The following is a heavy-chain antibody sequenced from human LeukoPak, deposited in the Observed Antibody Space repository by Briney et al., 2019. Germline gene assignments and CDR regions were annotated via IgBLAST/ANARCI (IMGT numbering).Heavy chain of an antibody. CDR2: ISWDGGST. J-gene: IGHJ5*02. CDR3: AKDGSSSSGRWAINWFDP. CDR1: GFTFDDYT. D-gene: IGHD6-6*01. Sequence: GGSLRLSCAASGFTFDDYTMHWVRQAPGKGLEWVSLISWDGGSTYYADSVKGRFTISRDNSKNSLYLQMNSLRTEDTALYYCAKDGSSSSGRWAINWFDPWGQGTLVTVSS. V-gene: IGHV3-43*01.